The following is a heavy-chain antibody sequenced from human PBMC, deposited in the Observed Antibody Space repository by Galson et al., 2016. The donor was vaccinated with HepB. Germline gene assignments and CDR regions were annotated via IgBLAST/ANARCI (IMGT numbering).Heavy chain of an antibody. CDR3: ARENILVVPTTILNYGLDV. CDR2: IWNDGSNK. CDR1: GFTFSSYV. V-gene: IGHV3-33*01. Sequence: SLRLSCAASGFTFSSYVMHWVRQAPGKGLEWVAVIWNDGSNKYYADSVKGRFTISRDNSKNTLYLQTNSLRAGDTAVYYCARENILVVPTTILNYGLDVWGQGTTRTGSS. J-gene: IGHJ6*02. D-gene: IGHD2-2*01.